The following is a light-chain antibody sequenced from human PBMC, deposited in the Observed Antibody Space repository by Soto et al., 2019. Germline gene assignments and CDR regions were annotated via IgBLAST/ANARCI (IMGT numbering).Light chain of an antibody. CDR2: AAS. Sequence: IQVTQSASTLSASVGDAVTITCRASESIDNWLAGYRQKPGKAPKLLIFAASTLQSGVPSRFSGSGSGTDFSLTISSLQPEDVATYYCQYLNSHPLSFGGGTKVDIK. V-gene: IGKV1-5*01. CDR1: ESIDNW. CDR3: QYLNSHPLS. J-gene: IGKJ4*01.